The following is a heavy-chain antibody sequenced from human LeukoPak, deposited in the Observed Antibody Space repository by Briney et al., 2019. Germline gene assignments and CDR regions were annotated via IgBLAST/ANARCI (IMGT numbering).Heavy chain of an antibody. D-gene: IGHD3-3*01. CDR2: IGSGGDT. J-gene: IGHJ6*03. CDR1: GFTFSSYD. V-gene: IGHV3-13*01. CDR3: ARGSSHFGVVITPLYYYYYYMDV. Sequence: PGGSLRLSCAASGFTFSSYDSHWVRQVIGKGLEWVSAIGSGGDTYYPGSVKGRFTISRDNAKNSLYLQMNSLRAEDTAVYYCARGSSHFGVVITPLYYYYYYMDVWGKGTTVTVSS.